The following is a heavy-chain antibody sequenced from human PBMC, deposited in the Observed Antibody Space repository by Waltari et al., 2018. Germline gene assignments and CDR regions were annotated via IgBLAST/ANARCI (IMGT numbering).Heavy chain of an antibody. CDR3: ARHAPYIVATRFDY. Sequence: QLQLQESGPGLVKPSETLSLTCTVSGGSISSSSYYWGWIRQPPGKGLEWIGSIYYSGGTSSNPSLESRVTRSVDTSKNQFSLKVSSVTAADTAVYYCARHAPYIVATRFDYWGQGTLVTVSS. J-gene: IGHJ4*02. D-gene: IGHD5-12*01. V-gene: IGHV4-39*01. CDR1: GGSISSSSYY. CDR2: IYYSGGT.